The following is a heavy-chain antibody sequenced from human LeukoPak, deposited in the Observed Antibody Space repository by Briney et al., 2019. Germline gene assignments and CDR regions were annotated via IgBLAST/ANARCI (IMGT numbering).Heavy chain of an antibody. D-gene: IGHD5-12*01. V-gene: IGHV3-7*01. CDR1: GFAFSDYW. Sequence: PGGSLRLSCAASGFAFSDYWMTWVRQAPGKGLEWVAHINQDGSKEHYMDSVKARFTISRDDAKNSLSLQMNSLRAEDTAVYYCVRDGGVSGYDLLDYWGQGTLVTVSS. CDR2: INQDGSKE. CDR3: VRDGGVSGYDLLDY. J-gene: IGHJ4*02.